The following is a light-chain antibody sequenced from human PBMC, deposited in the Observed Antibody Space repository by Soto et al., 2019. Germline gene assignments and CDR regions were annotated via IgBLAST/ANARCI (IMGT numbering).Light chain of an antibody. CDR2: AAS. Sequence: DIVMTQSPATLSVSPGERVTLSCRASQSVSNTLAWYQQKPGQAPRLLIYAASTRATDIPARFSGGGSGTEFTLTISSLQSEDFAVYYCQQYDRWAPLTFGGGTKVEIK. J-gene: IGKJ4*01. V-gene: IGKV3-15*01. CDR3: QQYDRWAPLT. CDR1: QSVSNT.